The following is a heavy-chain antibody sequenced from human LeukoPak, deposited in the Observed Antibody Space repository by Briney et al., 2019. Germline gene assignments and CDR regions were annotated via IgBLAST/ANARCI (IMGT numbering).Heavy chain of an antibody. CDR3: ARDGYSSGWSDAFDI. CDR2: IYHSGST. Sequence: SETLSLTCTVSGYSISSGYHWGWIRQPPGKGLEWIGSIYHSGSTYYNPSLKSRVTISVDASKNQFSLKLSSVTAADTAVYYCARDGYSSGWSDAFDIWGQGTMVTVSS. D-gene: IGHD6-19*01. CDR1: GYSISSGYH. J-gene: IGHJ3*02. V-gene: IGHV4-38-2*02.